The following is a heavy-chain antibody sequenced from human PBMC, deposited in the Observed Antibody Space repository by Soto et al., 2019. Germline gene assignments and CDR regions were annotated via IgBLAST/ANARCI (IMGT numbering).Heavy chain of an antibody. D-gene: IGHD5-18*01. J-gene: IGHJ4*02. CDR1: GVTVSSNY. CDR3: ARHGYNYGGGYFDY. V-gene: IGHV3-66*04. Sequence: EVQLVESGGGLVQPGGSLRLSCAASGVTVSSNYMSWVRQAPGKGLEWVSVIYSGGSTYYADSVKGRFTISRDNSKNTLYLQMTILRAEDTAVYYCARHGYNYGGGYFDYWGQGTLVTLSS. CDR2: IYSGGST.